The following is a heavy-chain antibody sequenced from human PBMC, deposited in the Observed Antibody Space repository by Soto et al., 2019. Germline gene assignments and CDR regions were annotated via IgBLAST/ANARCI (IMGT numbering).Heavy chain of an antibody. J-gene: IGHJ4*02. V-gene: IGHV4-31*03. CDR3: ARETSIAALYYFDY. Sequence: QVQLQESGPGLVKPSQTLSLTCTVSGGSISSGGYYWSWIRQHPGKGLEWIGYIYYSGSTYYNPSLKIRVTISVDTSKNQFSPKLSSVTAADTAVYYCARETSIAALYYFDYWGQGTLVTVSS. CDR1: GGSISSGGYY. CDR2: IYYSGST. D-gene: IGHD6-6*01.